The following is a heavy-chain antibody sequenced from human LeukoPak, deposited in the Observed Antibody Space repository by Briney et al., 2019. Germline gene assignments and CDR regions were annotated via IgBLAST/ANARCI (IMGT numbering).Heavy chain of an antibody. CDR3: ASGLNWFDP. CDR1: GGSISSGSYY. J-gene: IGHJ5*02. CDR2: IYTSGST. Sequence: PSETLSLTCTVSGGSISSGSYYWSWIRQPAGKGLEWIGRIYTSGSTNYNPSLKSRVTISVDTSKNQFSLKLSSVTAAEKAVYYCASGLNWFDPWGQGTLVTVSS. V-gene: IGHV4-61*02. D-gene: IGHD5-12*01.